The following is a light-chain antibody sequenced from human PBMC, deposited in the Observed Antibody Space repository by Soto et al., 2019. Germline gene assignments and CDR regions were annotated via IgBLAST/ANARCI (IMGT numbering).Light chain of an antibody. CDR2: VAS. CDR1: QTISNW. J-gene: IGKJ1*01. Sequence: DIQMTQSPSTLSASVGDRVTITCRASQTISNWLAWYQQKPGKAPKLLIYVASSLESGVPSRFSGTGSGTEFSLPISSLQPDDFATYYCQQYNSYPGTFGQGTKVEIK. CDR3: QQYNSYPGT. V-gene: IGKV1-5*01.